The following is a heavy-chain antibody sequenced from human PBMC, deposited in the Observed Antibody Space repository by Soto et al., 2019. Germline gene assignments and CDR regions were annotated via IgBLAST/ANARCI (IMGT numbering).Heavy chain of an antibody. V-gene: IGHV4-39*07. D-gene: IGHD3-22*01. J-gene: IGHJ4*02. CDR2: IDYRGTA. CDR1: GGSFSSGGYY. CDR3: ARYDYDNNIYSIDY. Sequence: SETLSLTCTVSGGSFSSGGYYWGWIRQTPGKGLEYIGNIDYRGTASYNPSLESRVTISTDTSKNRFSLKLSSVTAADTAVYYCARYDYDNNIYSIDYWGQGALVTVSS.